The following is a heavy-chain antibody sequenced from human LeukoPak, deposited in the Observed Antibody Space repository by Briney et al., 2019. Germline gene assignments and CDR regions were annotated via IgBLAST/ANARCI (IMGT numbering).Heavy chain of an antibody. CDR2: IYPGDSDA. Sequence: GESLKIPCKGSGYRFSSYWIGWVRQMPGKGLEWMGIIYPGDSDARYSPSFQGQVTISVDKSISTAYLQWSSLKASDTAMYYCARQRPGTPSPYFDYWGQGTLVTVSS. D-gene: IGHD1-26*01. V-gene: IGHV5-51*01. J-gene: IGHJ4*02. CDR3: ARQRPGTPSPYFDY. CDR1: GYRFSSYW.